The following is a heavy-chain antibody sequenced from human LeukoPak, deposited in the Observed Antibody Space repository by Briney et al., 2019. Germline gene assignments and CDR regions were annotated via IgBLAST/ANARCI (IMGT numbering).Heavy chain of an antibody. Sequence: GGSLRFSCAASGFTFDDYAMHWARQAPGKGLEWVSGISWNSGSIGYADSVKGRFTISRDNAKNSLYLQMNSLRAEDTAVYYCVRDVDDYDHHRGDSWGQGTLVTVSS. CDR3: VRDVDDYDHHRGDS. J-gene: IGHJ4*02. D-gene: IGHD4-17*01. V-gene: IGHV3-9*01. CDR1: GFTFDDYA. CDR2: ISWNSGSI.